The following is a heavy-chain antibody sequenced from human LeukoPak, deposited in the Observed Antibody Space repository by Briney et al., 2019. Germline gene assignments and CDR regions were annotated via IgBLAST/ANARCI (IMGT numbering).Heavy chain of an antibody. D-gene: IGHD3-16*02. CDR1: GFTFSSYA. Sequence: GRSLRLSCAASGFTFSSYAMHWVRQAPGKGLEWVAVISYDGSNKYYADSVKGRFTISRDNSKNTLYLQMNSLRAEDTAVYYCAREHHVWGSYRYDYYFDYWGQGTLVTVSS. J-gene: IGHJ4*02. CDR2: ISYDGSNK. V-gene: IGHV3-30-3*01. CDR3: AREHHVWGSYRYDYYFDY.